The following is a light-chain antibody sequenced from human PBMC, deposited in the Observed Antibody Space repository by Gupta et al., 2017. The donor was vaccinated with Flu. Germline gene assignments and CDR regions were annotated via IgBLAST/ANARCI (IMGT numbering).Light chain of an antibody. J-gene: IGLJ2*01. CDR3: PSYDGRNVGV. CDR2: DYN. Sequence: NFMLTQPHSVSQSPGKTVGISCTRSSGGIAGTFVHWYHQRPAGSPPTLIVDYNQRPSGVPHRCSCSTYSSSTSALPNISGPKAEDASYYYSPSYDGRNVGVFGGGTKMTVL. CDR1: SGGIAGTF. V-gene: IGLV6-57*01.